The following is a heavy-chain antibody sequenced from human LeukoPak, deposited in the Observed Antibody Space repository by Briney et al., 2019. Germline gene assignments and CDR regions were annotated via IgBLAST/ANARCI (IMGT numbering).Heavy chain of an antibody. CDR2: IYHSGST. V-gene: IGHV4-30-2*01. CDR3: ARAPPDFWSGYHMDV. Sequence: PSETLSLTCTVSGGSISSGGYYWSWIQQPPGKGLEWIGYIYHSGSTYYNPSLKSRVTISVDRSKNQFSLKPSSVTAADTAVYYCARAPPDFWSGYHMDVWGKGTTVTVSS. CDR1: GGSISSGGYY. J-gene: IGHJ6*03. D-gene: IGHD3-3*01.